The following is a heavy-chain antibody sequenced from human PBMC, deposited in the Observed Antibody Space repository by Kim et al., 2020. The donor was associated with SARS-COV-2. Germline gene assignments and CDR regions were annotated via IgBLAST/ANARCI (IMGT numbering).Heavy chain of an antibody. J-gene: IGHJ5*02. Sequence: GGSLRLSCAASGFTFSSYAMHWVRQAPGKGLEWVAVISYDGSNKYYADSVKGRFTISRDNSKNTLYLQMNSLRAEDTAVYYCAREPWALPNSWDFDPWGQGTLVTVSS. D-gene: IGHD1-26*01. V-gene: IGHV3-30-3*01. CDR1: GFTFSSYA. CDR3: AREPWALPNSWDFDP. CDR2: ISYDGSNK.